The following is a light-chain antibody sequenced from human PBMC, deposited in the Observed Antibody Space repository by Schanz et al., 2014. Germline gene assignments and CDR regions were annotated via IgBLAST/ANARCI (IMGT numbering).Light chain of an antibody. CDR3: QQYDNSLPWT. CDR2: DTS. J-gene: IGKJ1*01. Sequence: VMTQSPATLSVSAGERATLSCRASQSVTTKIAWYQQKPGLAPRLLIFDTSTRATGIPDRFSGSGSGTDFTLTISRLEPEDFAMYYCQQYDNSLPWTFGRGTKVEIK. CDR1: QSVTTK. V-gene: IGKV3D-20*01.